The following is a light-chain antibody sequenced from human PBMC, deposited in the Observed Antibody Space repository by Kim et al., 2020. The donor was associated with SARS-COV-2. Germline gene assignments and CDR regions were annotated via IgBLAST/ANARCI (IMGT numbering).Light chain of an antibody. J-gene: IGKJ1*01. V-gene: IGKV1-5*03. CDR2: KAS. CDR3: QQYNRYSRT. CDR1: QSISSW. Sequence: DIQMTQSPSTLSASVGDRVTITCRASQSISSWLAWYQQKPGKAPKLLIYKASSLESGVPSRFSGSGSGTEFTLTISSLQPDDFATFFCQQYNRYSRTFGKGTKVDIK.